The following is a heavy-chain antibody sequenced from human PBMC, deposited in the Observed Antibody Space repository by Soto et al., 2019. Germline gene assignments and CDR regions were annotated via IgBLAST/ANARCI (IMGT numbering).Heavy chain of an antibody. CDR3: ATSMGRGIIPTFPYYYCGMDV. J-gene: IGHJ6*02. CDR1: GGTFSNYA. D-gene: IGHD3-10*01. Sequence: QVQLVQSGAEVKKPGSSVKVSCKASGGTFSNYAISWVRQAPGQGLEWMGGIIPIFSTADYAQKFQGRVTTTADESTSTAYMELNSLRSEDTAVYYCATSMGRGIIPTFPYYYCGMDVWGQGTTVTVSS. V-gene: IGHV1-69*12. CDR2: IIPIFSTA.